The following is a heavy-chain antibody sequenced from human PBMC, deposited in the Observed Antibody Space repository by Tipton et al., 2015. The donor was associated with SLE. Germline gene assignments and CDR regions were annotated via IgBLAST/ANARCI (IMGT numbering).Heavy chain of an antibody. CDR2: INSAGTI. D-gene: IGHD3-10*01. J-gene: IGHJ4*02. CDR3: ARGLVGPRFGY. CDR1: GGSFSGYY. Sequence: TLSLTCAVYGGSFSGYYWTWIRQPPGKGLEWIGEINSAGTISYNPSLKSRVTMSIDTSKNQLSLKLTSVTTADTAMYYCARGLVGPRFGYWGQGSLVTVSS. V-gene: IGHV4-34*01.